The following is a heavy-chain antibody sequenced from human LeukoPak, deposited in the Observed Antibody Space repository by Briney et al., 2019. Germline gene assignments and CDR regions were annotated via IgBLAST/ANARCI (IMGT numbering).Heavy chain of an antibody. CDR1: GVTVSTNY. CDR3: AKDGSSWSLDY. J-gene: IGHJ4*02. D-gene: IGHD6-13*01. Sequence: PGGSLRLSCSASGVTVSTNYIRTVPRAPGRELEGVSVIYSGCNTYYAESVKGRFTISRDNSKNTLYLQMNSLRADDTAVYYCAKDGSSWSLDYWGQGTLVTVSS. V-gene: IGHV3-53*01. CDR2: IYSGCNT.